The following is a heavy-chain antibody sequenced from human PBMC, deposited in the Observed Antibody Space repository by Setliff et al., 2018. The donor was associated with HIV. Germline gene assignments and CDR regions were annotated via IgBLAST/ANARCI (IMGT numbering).Heavy chain of an antibody. CDR3: ARGPPTGTVPWLDT. CDR1: GYTFSDYY. CDR2: INPNRGVT. D-gene: IGHD2-8*02. V-gene: IGHV1-2*02. Sequence: ASVKVSCKTSGYTFSDYYIPCVRQAPGQGLEWMGWINPNRGVTTYAQNFQGRVTMTSDTSISTVYMVLNSLRSDNTAVFYGARGPPTGTVPWLDTWGQGTMVTVSS. J-gene: IGHJ5*02.